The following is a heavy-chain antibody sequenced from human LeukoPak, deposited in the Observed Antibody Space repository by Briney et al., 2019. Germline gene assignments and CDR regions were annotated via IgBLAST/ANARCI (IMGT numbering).Heavy chain of an antibody. J-gene: IGHJ6*03. CDR3: AREYSSSSVYYYYYYMDV. D-gene: IGHD6-6*01. Sequence: ASVKVSCKASGGTFSSYAISWVRQAPGQGLEWMGGIIPIFGTANYAQKFQGRVTITADESTSTAYMELSSLRSEDTAVYYCAREYSSSSVYYYYYYMDVWGKGTTVTVSS. CDR2: IIPIFGTA. V-gene: IGHV1-69*13. CDR1: GGTFSSYA.